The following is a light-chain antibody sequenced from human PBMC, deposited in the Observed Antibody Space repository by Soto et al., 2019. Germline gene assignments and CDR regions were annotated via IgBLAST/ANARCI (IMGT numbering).Light chain of an antibody. V-gene: IGLV2-14*01. Sequence: LAQPASVSGSPGQSITISCTGTSSDVGGYNYVSWYQQHPVKAPKLMIYDVTNRPSGVSDRFSGSKSGNTASLTISGLQAEDEADYYCSSYTSSSTPYVFGTGTKVTVL. CDR1: SSDVGGYNY. CDR2: DVT. J-gene: IGLJ1*01. CDR3: SSYTSSSTPYV.